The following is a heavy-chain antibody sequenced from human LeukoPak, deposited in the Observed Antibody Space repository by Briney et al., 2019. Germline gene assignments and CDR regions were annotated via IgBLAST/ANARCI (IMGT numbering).Heavy chain of an antibody. V-gene: IGHV3-13*01. Sequence: GGSLRLSCAASGFTFSSYDMHWVRQATGKGLEWVSAIGTAGDTYYPGSVKGRSTISRENAKNSLYLQMNSRRAGDTAVHYCARGYYYGSGSYFLFDYWGQGTLVTVSS. CDR2: IGTAGDT. J-gene: IGHJ4*02. CDR3: ARGYYYGSGSYFLFDY. D-gene: IGHD3-10*01. CDR1: GFTFSSYD.